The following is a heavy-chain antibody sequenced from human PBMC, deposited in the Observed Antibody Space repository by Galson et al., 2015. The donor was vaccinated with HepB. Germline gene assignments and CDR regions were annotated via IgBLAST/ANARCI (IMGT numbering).Heavy chain of an antibody. J-gene: IGHJ2*01. CDR1: GFTFSNYG. V-gene: IGHV3-33*06. Sequence: SLRLSCAASGFTFSNYGMHWVRQAPGKGLEWVAGIWADGSNQFYADSVKGRFTVSRDNSKKTLSLQMNSLRADDTAVYYCAKGGVKLVTYWYFDLWGRGTLVTVSS. CDR2: IWADGSNQ. CDR3: AKGGVKLVTYWYFDL. D-gene: IGHD5-18*01.